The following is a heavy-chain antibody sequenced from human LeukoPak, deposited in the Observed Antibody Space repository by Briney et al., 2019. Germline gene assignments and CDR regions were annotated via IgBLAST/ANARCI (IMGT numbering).Heavy chain of an antibody. CDR2: IYSSGRV. CDR1: GASIKSYH. CDR3: AALHYFGHGATRT. D-gene: IGHD2/OR15-2a*01. Sequence: SETLSLTCSVSGASIKSYHWSWIRQSPGKGLEWIGRIYSSGRVDHNPSLENRVSMSVDTSRNELLLELDSVTAADTGVYYCAALHYFGHGATRTWGQGTLVTVSS. V-gene: IGHV4-4*07. J-gene: IGHJ5*02.